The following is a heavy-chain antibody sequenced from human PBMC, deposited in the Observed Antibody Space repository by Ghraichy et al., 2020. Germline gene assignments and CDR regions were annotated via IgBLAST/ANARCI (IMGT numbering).Heavy chain of an antibody. V-gene: IGHV3-30-3*01. Sequence: GGSLRLSCAASGFTFSSYAMHWVRQAPGKGLEWVAVISYDGSNKYYADSVKGRFTISRDNSKNTLYLQMNSLRAEDTAVYYCARDPGSSSSLVDLYFDYWGQGTLVTVSS. D-gene: IGHD6-6*01. CDR3: ARDPGSSSSLVDLYFDY. CDR1: GFTFSSYA. CDR2: ISYDGSNK. J-gene: IGHJ4*02.